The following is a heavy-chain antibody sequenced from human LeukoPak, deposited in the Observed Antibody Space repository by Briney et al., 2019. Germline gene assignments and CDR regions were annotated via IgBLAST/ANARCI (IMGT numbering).Heavy chain of an antibody. Sequence: GGSLRLSCAASGFTFSSFPMSWVRQAPGKGLEWVSTISGSGRVTYYADSVKGRFTISRDNSKNTLYLQMNSLRAEDTAVYYCAKDFANYYDSSGYSRVLINYYYYGMDVWGQGTTVTVSS. D-gene: IGHD3-22*01. CDR3: AKDFANYYDSSGYSRVLINYYYYGMDV. V-gene: IGHV3-23*01. CDR1: GFTFSSFP. J-gene: IGHJ6*02. CDR2: ISGSGRVT.